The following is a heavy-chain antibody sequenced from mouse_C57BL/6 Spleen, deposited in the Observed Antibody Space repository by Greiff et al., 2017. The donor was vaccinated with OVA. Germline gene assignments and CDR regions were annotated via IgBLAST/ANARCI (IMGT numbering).Heavy chain of an antibody. V-gene: IGHV1-15*01. CDR2: IDPETGGT. Sequence: QLQQSGAELVRPGASVTLSCKASGYTFTDYEMHWVKQTPVHGLEWIGAIDPETGGTAYNQKFKGKAILTADKSSSTAYMELRSLTSEDSAVYYCTRKDGNSWFAYWGQGTLVTVSA. CDR3: TRKDGNSWFAY. J-gene: IGHJ3*01. CDR1: GYTFTDYE. D-gene: IGHD2-1*01.